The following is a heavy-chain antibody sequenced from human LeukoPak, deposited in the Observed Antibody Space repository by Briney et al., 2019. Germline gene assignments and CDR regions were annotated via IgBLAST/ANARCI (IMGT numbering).Heavy chain of an antibody. J-gene: IGHJ6*02. Sequence: GGSLRLSCAASGFTFSNYWMSWVRQAPGKGLEWVAVISYDGSKKYYADSVKGRFTISRDNSKNTLYLEMNSLRAEDTAVYYCAKRSMYASGWYGMDVWGQGTTVTVSS. CDR2: ISYDGSKK. CDR1: GFTFSNYW. V-gene: IGHV3-30*18. CDR3: AKRSMYASGWYGMDV. D-gene: IGHD6-19*01.